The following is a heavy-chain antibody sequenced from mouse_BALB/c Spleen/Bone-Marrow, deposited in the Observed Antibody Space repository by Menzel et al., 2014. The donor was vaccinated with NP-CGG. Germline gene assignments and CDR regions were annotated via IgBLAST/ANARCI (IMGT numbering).Heavy chain of an antibody. D-gene: IGHD2-14*01. CDR1: GYTFTTYF. V-gene: IGHV1S56*01. Sequence: VQLQESGPELVKPGASMRISRKASGYTFTTYFIHWVKQRPGQGLEWIGWIYPGNINIKYNENFRDKVTPTADKSPNTAHLQFSSLTSEDSAVYFCARGDYYRSVMDYWGQGTSVSVSS. CDR3: ARGDYYRSVMDY. CDR2: IYPGNINI. J-gene: IGHJ4*01.